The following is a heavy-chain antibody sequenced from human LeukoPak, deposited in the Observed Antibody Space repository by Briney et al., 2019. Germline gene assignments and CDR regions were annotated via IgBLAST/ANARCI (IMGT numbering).Heavy chain of an antibody. D-gene: IGHD1-14*01. V-gene: IGHV1-69*05. J-gene: IGHJ3*02. CDR1: GGTFISYA. Sequence: GSSVKVSCKASGGTFISYAMSWVRQAPGQGHEWMGGIIPIFGTANYVQKFQARATITTDESTSTAYMKLSSLRSEDTAVYYCARESDNNAFDIWGQGTMVTFSS. CDR2: IIPIFGTA. CDR3: ARESDNNAFDI.